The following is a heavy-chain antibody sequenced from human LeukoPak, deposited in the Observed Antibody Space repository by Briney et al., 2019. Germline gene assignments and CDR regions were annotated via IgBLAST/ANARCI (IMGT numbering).Heavy chain of an antibody. CDR1: GGSISSRNHY. J-gene: IGHJ4*02. V-gene: IGHV4-39*01. CDR3: VRRTTVQHDS. CDR2: IYYTGDT. D-gene: IGHD4-17*01. Sequence: SETLSLTCTVAGGSISSRNHYWRGIRQPPGKGLEWIGSIYYTGDTYYRPSLKSRVTISVDTSKNQFSLKVTSVTATDTAIYYCVRRTTVQHDSWGQGTLVTVSS.